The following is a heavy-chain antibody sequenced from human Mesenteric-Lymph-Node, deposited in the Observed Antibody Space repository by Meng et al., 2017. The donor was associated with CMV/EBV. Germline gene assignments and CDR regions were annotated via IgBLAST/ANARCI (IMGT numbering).Heavy chain of an antibody. CDR3: ARDRVRGVGATDFDY. Sequence: GESLKISCAASGFTFSSHAMSWIRQAPGKGLEWVSYISSSGSTIYYADSVKGRFTISRDNAKNSLYLQMNSLRVEDTAVYYCARDRVRGVGATDFDYWGQGTLVTVSS. CDR1: GFTFSSHA. D-gene: IGHD1-26*01. V-gene: IGHV3-11*04. J-gene: IGHJ4*02. CDR2: ISSSGSTI.